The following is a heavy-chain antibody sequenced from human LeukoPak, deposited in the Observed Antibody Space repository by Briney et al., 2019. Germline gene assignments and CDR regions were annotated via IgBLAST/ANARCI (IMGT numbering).Heavy chain of an antibody. CDR3: AKDFSYYDCSGSGPDY. Sequence: SGGSLRLSCSASGFTFSSYGMHWVRQAPGKGLEWGAVIWYDGSNKYYAESVKGRFTMSRDNSKNTLDLQMNSLRAEDTAVSYCAKDFSYYDCSGSGPDYWGQGPLVTVSS. V-gene: IGHV3-33*06. D-gene: IGHD3-22*01. CDR1: GFTFSSYG. J-gene: IGHJ4*02. CDR2: IWYDGSNK.